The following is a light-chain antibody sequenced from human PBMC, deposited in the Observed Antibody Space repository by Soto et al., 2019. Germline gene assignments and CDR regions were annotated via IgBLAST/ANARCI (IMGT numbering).Light chain of an antibody. Sequence: EIVLTQSPATPSLSPGERATLSCRASQSLDNYLAWYQHKPGQAPRLLIYDASTRATDIPARFSGSGSGTDFTLTISSLEPEDFAVYYCQQRGHWPSFGGGTKVEIK. J-gene: IGKJ4*01. CDR3: QQRGHWPS. CDR1: QSLDNY. V-gene: IGKV3-11*01. CDR2: DAS.